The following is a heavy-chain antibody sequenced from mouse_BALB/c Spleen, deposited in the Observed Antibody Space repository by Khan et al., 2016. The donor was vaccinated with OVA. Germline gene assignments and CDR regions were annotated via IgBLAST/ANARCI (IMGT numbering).Heavy chain of an antibody. J-gene: IGHJ3*01. CDR2: INPDSSTI. CDR1: GFDFSRYW. V-gene: IGHV4-1*02. Sequence: EVKLLESGGGLVQPGGSLKLSCAASGFDFSRYWMSWVRQAPGKGLEWIGEINPDSSTINYTPSLKDKFIISRDNAKNKLYLQMSKVRSGDTTVYYCARPYRYDGRAWFAYWGQGTLVTVSA. CDR3: ARPYRYDGRAWFAY. D-gene: IGHD2-14*01.